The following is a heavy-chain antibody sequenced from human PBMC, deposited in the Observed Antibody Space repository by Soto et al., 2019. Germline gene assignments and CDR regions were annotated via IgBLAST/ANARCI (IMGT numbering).Heavy chain of an antibody. CDR1: GDSVDTYY. D-gene: IGHD1-26*01. CDR2: IYYTGRT. CDR3: ARKLGIGLDI. J-gene: IGHJ2*01. V-gene: IGHV4-59*02. Sequence: QVQLQESGPGLVKPSETLSLTCTVSGDSVDTYYWSWFRQPPGKGLEWIGYIYYTGRTSNTPSLKSRVTISIDRSMNQFSLSLASVTAADTAVYFCARKLGIGLDIWGRGILVGVSS.